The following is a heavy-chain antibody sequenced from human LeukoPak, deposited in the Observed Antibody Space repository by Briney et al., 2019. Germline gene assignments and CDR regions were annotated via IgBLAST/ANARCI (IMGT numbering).Heavy chain of an antibody. D-gene: IGHD4-17*01. CDR1: GYTFTSYD. V-gene: IGHV1-69*06. J-gene: IGHJ6*03. CDR3: ARTVTGYYYYYYYMDV. Sequence: SVKVSCKASGYTFTSYDINWVRQATGQGLEWMGGIIPIFGTANYAQKFQGRVTITADKSTSTAYMELSSLRSEDTAVYYCARTVTGYYYYYYYMDVWGKGTTVTVSS. CDR2: IIPIFGTA.